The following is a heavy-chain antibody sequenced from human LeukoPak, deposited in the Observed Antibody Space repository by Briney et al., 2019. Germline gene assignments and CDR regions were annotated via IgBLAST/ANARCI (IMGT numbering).Heavy chain of an antibody. J-gene: IGHJ5*02. D-gene: IGHD5-24*01. CDR1: GFTFSSYG. V-gene: IGHV3-23*01. CDR3: ARDNSVRDEAWWFNP. CDR2: ISGSGGST. Sequence: GGSLRLSCAASGFTFSSYGMSWVRQAPGKGLEWVSAISGSGGSTYYADSVKGRFTISRDNSKDTLYLQMNSLRAEDTAVYYCARDNSVRDEAWWFNPWGQGTLVTVSS.